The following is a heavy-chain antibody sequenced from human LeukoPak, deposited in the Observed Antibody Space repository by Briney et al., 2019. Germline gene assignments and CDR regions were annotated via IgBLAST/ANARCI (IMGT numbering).Heavy chain of an antibody. CDR1: GFTFRDYA. V-gene: IGHV3-49*04. CDR3: TRDPYYFDSSGYYHHAFDI. Sequence: GGSLRLSCTGFGFTFRDYAVSWVREAPGEGVECIGFIRSKVYGMTTEYAASVKGRFTISRDDSKSIAYLQMNSLKTEDTAVYYCTRDPYYFDSSGYYHHAFDIWGQGTMVAVSS. J-gene: IGHJ3*02. D-gene: IGHD3-22*01. CDR2: IRSKVYGMTT.